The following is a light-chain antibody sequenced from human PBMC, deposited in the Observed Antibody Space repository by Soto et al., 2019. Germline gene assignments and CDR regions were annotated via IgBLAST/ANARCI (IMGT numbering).Light chain of an antibody. CDR2: GAS. V-gene: IGKV3-20*01. CDR1: QGVESSY. CDR3: HPYATSSWT. J-gene: IGKJ1*01. Sequence: EIVLTQSPGTLSLSPGERATVFCRASQGVESSYLAWFQQKPGQAPRLLIYGASRRATGVPDRFSGSGSGTDFTLTITRLEPEDFAVYYCHPYATSSWTFGQGTKVEI.